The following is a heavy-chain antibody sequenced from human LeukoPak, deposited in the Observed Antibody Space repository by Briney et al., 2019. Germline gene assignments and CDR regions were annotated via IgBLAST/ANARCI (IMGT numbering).Heavy chain of an antibody. CDR2: ISGSGGST. D-gene: IGHD6-6*01. Sequence: GGSLRLSCAASGFTFSSYAMSWVRQPPGKGLEWVSAISGSGGSTYYADSVKGRFTISRDNSKNTLYLQMNSLRAEDTAVYYCAKKGELEPSVREYSSSSPHFDYWGQGTLVTVSS. J-gene: IGHJ4*02. V-gene: IGHV3-23*01. CDR1: GFTFSSYA. CDR3: AKKGELEPSVREYSSSSPHFDY.